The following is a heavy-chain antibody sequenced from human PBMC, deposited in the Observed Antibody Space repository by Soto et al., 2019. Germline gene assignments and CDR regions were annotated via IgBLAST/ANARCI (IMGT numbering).Heavy chain of an antibody. CDR2: INHSGST. J-gene: IGHJ6*02. D-gene: IGHD3-10*01. V-gene: IGHV4-30-2*01. CDR1: GGSISSGGYS. CDR3: ARDLYYYGSGSYPYYYGMDV. Sequence: SETLSLTCAVSGGSISSGGYSWSWIRQPPGKGLEWIGYINHSGSTNYNPSLKSRVTISVDTSKNQFSLKLSSVTAADTAVYYCARDLYYYGSGSYPYYYGMDVWGQGTTVTVSS.